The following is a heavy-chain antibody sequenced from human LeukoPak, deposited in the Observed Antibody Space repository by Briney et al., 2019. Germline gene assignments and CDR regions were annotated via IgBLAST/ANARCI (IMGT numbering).Heavy chain of an antibody. CDR3: ARESETSGWYDY. V-gene: IGHV3-43*02. CDR1: GFIFDNYA. D-gene: IGHD6-19*01. J-gene: IGHJ4*02. CDR2: ISGGGGST. Sequence: GGSLRLSCAAPGFIFDNYAIHWVRQAPGKGLGWVPLISGGGGSTSYADSVRGRFTISRDNTRKSLSLQMSSLRSEDTALYYCARESETSGWYDYWGQGTLVTVSS.